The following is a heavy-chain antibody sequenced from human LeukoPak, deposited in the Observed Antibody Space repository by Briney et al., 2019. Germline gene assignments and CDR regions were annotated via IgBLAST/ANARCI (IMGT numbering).Heavy chain of an antibody. CDR2: IHPSSGST. CDR1: GYTFTRYY. J-gene: IGHJ4*02. Sequence: ASVKVSCKASGYTFTRYYMHWVRQAPGQGLEWMGIIHPSSGSTSYAQKFEGRVTLTRDTSTSTLYMELISLRSEDTAVYYCAKINGPILTGKLDCWGQGTLVTVSS. V-gene: IGHV1-46*01. CDR3: AKINGPILTGKLDC. D-gene: IGHD3-9*01.